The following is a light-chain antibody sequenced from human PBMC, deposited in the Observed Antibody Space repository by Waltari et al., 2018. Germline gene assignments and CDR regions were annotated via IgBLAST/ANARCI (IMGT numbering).Light chain of an antibody. CDR3: YSTDSSGNVQV. CDR2: EDF. CDR1: ALPKKY. J-gene: IGLJ2*01. V-gene: IGLV3-10*01. Sequence: SYELTQPPSVSVSPGQTARITCSGDALPKKYAYWYQQKSGQAPVQVIYEDFKRPSGIPERFSGSSSGTMVTLTISGAQVEDEADYYCYSTDSSGNVQVFGGGTKLTVL.